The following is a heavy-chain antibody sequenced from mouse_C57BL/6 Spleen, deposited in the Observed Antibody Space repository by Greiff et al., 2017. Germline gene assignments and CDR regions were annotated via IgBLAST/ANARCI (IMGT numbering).Heavy chain of an antibody. Sequence: QVQLQQSGAELVKPGASVKISCKASGYAFSSYWMNWVKQRPGKGLEWIGQIYPGDGDTNYNGQFKGKATLTADKSSSTGYMQLSSLTSEAAAVYFCAIYYGSSSFAYWGQGTLVTVSA. CDR1: GYAFSSYW. CDR2: IYPGDGDT. V-gene: IGHV1-80*01. CDR3: AIYYGSSSFAY. J-gene: IGHJ3*01. D-gene: IGHD1-1*01.